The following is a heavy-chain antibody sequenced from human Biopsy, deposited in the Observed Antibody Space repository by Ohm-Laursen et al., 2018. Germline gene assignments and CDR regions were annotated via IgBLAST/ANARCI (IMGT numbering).Heavy chain of an antibody. V-gene: IGHV1-24*01. Sequence: ASVKVSCKLSGYSLSQLAIHWVRQAPGKGLEWVGGYDPEDDKKVYGQSLQGRVTMSEDTSADTAYMVLSRLKSEDTAVYYCATVRWGGDHYSAMDVWGQGTTVTVSS. J-gene: IGHJ6*02. CDR1: GYSLSQLA. D-gene: IGHD3-16*02. CDR2: YDPEDDKK. CDR3: ATVRWGGDHYSAMDV.